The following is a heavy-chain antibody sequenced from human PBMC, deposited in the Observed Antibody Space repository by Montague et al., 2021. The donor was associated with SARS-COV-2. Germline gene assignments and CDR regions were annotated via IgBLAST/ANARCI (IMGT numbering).Heavy chain of an antibody. J-gene: IGHJ4*02. CDR1: GFSFSDYA. V-gene: IGHV3-23*03. D-gene: IGHD3/OR15-3a*01. CDR2: FYGGGGGA. CDR3: AKDRKDYRTGLTLWGFDY. Sequence: SLRLSCAATGFSFSDYAMNWVRQAPGKGLEWVSVFYGGGGGAHYADSVEGRFTISRDDSKSTLYLQMNSLRAEDTAVYCCAKDRKDYRTGLTLWGFDYWGQGTLATVSS.